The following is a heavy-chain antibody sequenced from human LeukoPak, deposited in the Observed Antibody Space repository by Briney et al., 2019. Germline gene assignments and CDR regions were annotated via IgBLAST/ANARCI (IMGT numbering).Heavy chain of an antibody. V-gene: IGHV3-23*01. CDR3: AKDTTAWWYHRAYMNV. J-gene: IGHJ6*03. Sequence: GGSLRLSCAASGFSLSTYALSWVRQAPGGGLEWVAAISGSGDKTYHADSVKGRFTISKDNSENRLSLQMDSLRAEDTAVYFCAKDTTAWWYHRAYMNVWGKGTPVTVSS. CDR2: ISGSGDKT. D-gene: IGHD2-15*01. CDR1: GFSLSTYA.